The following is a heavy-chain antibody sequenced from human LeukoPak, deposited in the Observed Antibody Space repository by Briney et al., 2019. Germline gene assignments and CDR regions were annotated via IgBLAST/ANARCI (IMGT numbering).Heavy chain of an antibody. CDR1: GGSISSGDYY. J-gene: IGHJ4*02. CDR3: ARVYNNYFRYFDY. Sequence: SQTLSLTCTVSGGSISSGDYYWSWVRQPPGKGLEWIGYIYYSGSTYYNPSLKSRVTISVDTSKNQFSLKLSSVTAADTAVYYCARVYNNYFRYFDYWGQGTLVTVSS. CDR2: IYYSGST. V-gene: IGHV4-30-4*08. D-gene: IGHD4-11*01.